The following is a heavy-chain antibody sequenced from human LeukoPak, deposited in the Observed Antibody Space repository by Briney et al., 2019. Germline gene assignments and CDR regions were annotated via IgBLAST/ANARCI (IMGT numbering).Heavy chain of an antibody. J-gene: IGHJ4*02. CDR2: ISNNGGYT. V-gene: IGHV3-23*01. Sequence: PGGSLRLSCAASGFTFSSSAMSWVRQAPGKGLEWVSAISNNGGYTYYADSVQGRFTISRDNAKNSLYLQMNSLRAEDTAIYYCTRVGYIDEGIDYWGQGALVTVSS. CDR1: GFTFSSSA. D-gene: IGHD5-24*01. CDR3: TRVGYIDEGIDY.